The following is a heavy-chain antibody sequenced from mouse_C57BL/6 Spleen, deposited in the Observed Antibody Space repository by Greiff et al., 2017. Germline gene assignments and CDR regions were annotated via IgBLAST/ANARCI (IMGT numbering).Heavy chain of an antibody. Sequence: QVQLQQPGAELVMPGASVKLSCKASGYTFTSYWMHWVKQRPGQGLEWIGEIDPSDSYTNYNQKFKGKSTLTVDKSSSTAYMQLSSLTSEDSAVYYCARGDDSPWFAYWGRGTLVTVSA. CDR1: GYTFTSYW. V-gene: IGHV1-69*01. CDR2: IDPSDSYT. CDR3: ARGDDSPWFAY. J-gene: IGHJ3*01. D-gene: IGHD2-4*01.